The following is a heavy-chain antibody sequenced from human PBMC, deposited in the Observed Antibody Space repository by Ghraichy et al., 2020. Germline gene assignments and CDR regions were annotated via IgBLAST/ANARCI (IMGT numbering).Heavy chain of an antibody. J-gene: IGHJ5*02. V-gene: IGHV4-31*03. D-gene: IGHD3-16*01. Sequence: SETLSLTCTVSGGSISSGGYYWSWIRQHPGKGLEWIGYIYYSGSTYYNPSLKSRVTISVDTSKNQFSLKLSSVTAADTAVYYCASSHSGGGLVWFDPWGQGTLVTVSS. CDR1: GGSISSGGYY. CDR3: ASSHSGGGLVWFDP. CDR2: IYYSGST.